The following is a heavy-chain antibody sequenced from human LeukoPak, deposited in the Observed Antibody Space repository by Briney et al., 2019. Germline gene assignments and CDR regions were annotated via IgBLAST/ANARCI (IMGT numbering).Heavy chain of an antibody. CDR3: ARVGFGRSGWNQYFDY. J-gene: IGHJ4*02. V-gene: IGHV4-59*08. Sequence: PSETLSLTCTVSGGSISSYYWSWIRQPPGKGLEWIGYIYYSGYTNYNPSLKSRVTISGDTSKNQFSLKLSSVTAADTAVYYCARVGFGRSGWNQYFDYWGQGTLVTVSS. CDR2: IYYSGYT. CDR1: GGSISSYY. D-gene: IGHD6-19*01.